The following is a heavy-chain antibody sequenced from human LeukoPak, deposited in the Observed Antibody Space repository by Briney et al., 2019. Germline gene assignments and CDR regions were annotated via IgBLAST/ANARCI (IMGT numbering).Heavy chain of an antibody. V-gene: IGHV3-64*01. CDR1: GFTFSSYA. CDR2: ISSNGGST. CDR3: AKDRLKVAVTDY. Sequence: GGSLRLSCAASGFTFSSYAMHWVRQAPGKGLEYVSAISSNGGSTYYSNSVKGRFTISRDNSKNTLYLEMNSLRAEDTAVYYCAKDRLKVAVTDYWGQGTLVTVSS. D-gene: IGHD4-17*01. J-gene: IGHJ4*02.